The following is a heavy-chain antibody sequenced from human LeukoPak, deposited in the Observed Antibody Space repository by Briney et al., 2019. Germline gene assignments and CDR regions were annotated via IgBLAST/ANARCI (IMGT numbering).Heavy chain of an antibody. CDR3: ARDGHYSYTMDV. Sequence: GGSLRLSRVASRFTFSNYEMNWVRHAPGKGQERVSYISSSGSTIYYADSVKGRFTISRDNAKNSLYLQMNSLRAEDTAVYYCARDGHYSYTMDVWGQGTTVTVSS. V-gene: IGHV3-48*03. CDR1: RFTFSNYE. CDR2: ISSSGSTI. J-gene: IGHJ6*02.